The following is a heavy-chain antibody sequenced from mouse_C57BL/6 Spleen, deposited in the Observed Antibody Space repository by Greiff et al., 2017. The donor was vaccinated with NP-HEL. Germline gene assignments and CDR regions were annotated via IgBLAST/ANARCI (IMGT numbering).Heavy chain of an antibody. CDR1: GYTFTSYW. V-gene: IGHV1-61*01. CDR3: ARLIPLAY. Sequence: VKLQQPGAELVRPGSSVKLSCKASGYTFTSYWMDWVKQRPGQGLEWIGNIYPSDSETHYNQKFKDKATLTVDKSSSTAYMQLSSLTSEDSAVYYCARLIPLAYWGQGTLVTVSA. CDR2: IYPSDSET. J-gene: IGHJ3*01.